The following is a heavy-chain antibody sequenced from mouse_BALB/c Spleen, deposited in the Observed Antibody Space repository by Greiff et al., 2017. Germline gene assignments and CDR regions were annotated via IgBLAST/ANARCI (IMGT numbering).Heavy chain of an antibody. CDR3: ARNPALLRLRAMDY. CDR2: IWSGGST. Sequence: VQLQQSGPGLVQPSQSLSITCTVSGFSLTSYGVHWVRQSPGKGLEWLGVIWSGGSTDYNAAFISRLSISKDNSKSQVFFKMNSLQANDTAIYYCARNPALLRLRAMDYWGQGTSVTVSS. V-gene: IGHV2-2*02. J-gene: IGHJ4*01. D-gene: IGHD1-2*01. CDR1: GFSLTSYG.